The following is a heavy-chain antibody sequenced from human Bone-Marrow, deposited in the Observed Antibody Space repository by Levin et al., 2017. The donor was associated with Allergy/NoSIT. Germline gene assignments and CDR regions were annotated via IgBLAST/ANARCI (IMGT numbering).Heavy chain of an antibody. Sequence: SETLSLTCTVSGGSISSYYWSWIRQPAGKGLEWIGRIYTSGSTNYNPSLKSRVTMSVDTSKNQFSLKLSSVTAADTAVYYCARDRRDVVVVAATYYYYYGMDVWGQGTTVTVSS. J-gene: IGHJ6*02. CDR2: IYTSGST. CDR1: GGSISSYY. D-gene: IGHD2-15*01. CDR3: ARDRRDVVVVAATYYYYYGMDV. V-gene: IGHV4-4*07.